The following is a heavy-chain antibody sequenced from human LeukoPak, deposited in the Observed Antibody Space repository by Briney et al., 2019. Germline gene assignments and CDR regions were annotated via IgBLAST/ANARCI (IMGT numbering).Heavy chain of an antibody. CDR2: IDPTGGTT. D-gene: IGHD6-6*01. CDR3: ARDSYYSSSSLGFDY. Sequence: ASVKVSCKASGYTFTNYYIHWVRQAPGQGREWMGIIDPTGGTTSSAQKFQGRVTMTRDMSTSTVYMELSSLRSEDTAVYYCARDSYYSSSSLGFDYWGQGTLVTVSS. J-gene: IGHJ4*02. CDR1: GYTFTNYY. V-gene: IGHV1-46*01.